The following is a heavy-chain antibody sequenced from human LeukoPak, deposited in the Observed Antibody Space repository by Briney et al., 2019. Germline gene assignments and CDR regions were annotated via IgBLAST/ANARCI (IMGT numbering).Heavy chain of an antibody. CDR2: ISYDGSNK. D-gene: IGHD2-2*01. CDR3: AKDCSSTSCYY. Sequence: GGSLRLSCAASGFTFSSYAMHWVRQAPGKGLEWVAVISYDGSNKYYADSVKGRFTISRDNSKNTLYLQMNSLRAEDTAVYYCAKDCSSTSCYYWGQGTLVTVSS. J-gene: IGHJ4*02. CDR1: GFTFSSYA. V-gene: IGHV3-30-3*01.